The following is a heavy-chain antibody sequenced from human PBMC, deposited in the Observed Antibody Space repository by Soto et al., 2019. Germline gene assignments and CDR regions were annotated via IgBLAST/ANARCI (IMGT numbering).Heavy chain of an antibody. Sequence: GASVKVCCKASGYAFASYGISWVRQAPGQGLEWMGWISAYNGNTNYAQKLQGRVTMTTDTSTSTAYMELRSLRSDDTAVYYCARVREYSSSWARGWYYYGMDVWGQGTTVTVSS. D-gene: IGHD6-6*01. CDR1: GYAFASYG. J-gene: IGHJ6*02. V-gene: IGHV1-18*01. CDR2: ISAYNGNT. CDR3: ARVREYSSSWARGWYYYGMDV.